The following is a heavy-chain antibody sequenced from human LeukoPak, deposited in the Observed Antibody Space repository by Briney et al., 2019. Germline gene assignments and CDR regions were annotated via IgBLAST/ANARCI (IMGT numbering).Heavy chain of an antibody. CDR2: INAGNGNT. D-gene: IGHD3-22*01. CDR1: GYTFTSYA. CDR3: ARDTGDSSGYYYVRPFDY. Sequence: EASVKVSCKASGYTFTSYAMHWVHQAPGQRLEWMGWINAGNGNTKYSQKFQGRVTITRDTSASTAYMELSSLRSEDTAVYYCARDTGDSSGYYYVRPFDYWGQGTLVTVSS. V-gene: IGHV1-3*01. J-gene: IGHJ4*02.